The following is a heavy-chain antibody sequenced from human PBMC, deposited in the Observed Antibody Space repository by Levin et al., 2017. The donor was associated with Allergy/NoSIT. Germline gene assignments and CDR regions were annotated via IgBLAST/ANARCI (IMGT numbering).Heavy chain of an antibody. CDR2: ISSSSNYI. D-gene: IGHD3-22*01. CDR1: RFTFSSYS. Sequence: GGSLRLSCAASRFTFSSYSMNWVRQAPGKGLEWVSSISSSSNYIYYADSVKGRFAISRDNAKNSLYLHMNSLRAEDTAVYYCARGYYDNSGYHRLDIFDIWGQGTMVTVSS. J-gene: IGHJ3*02. V-gene: IGHV3-21*01. CDR3: ARGYYDNSGYHRLDIFDI.